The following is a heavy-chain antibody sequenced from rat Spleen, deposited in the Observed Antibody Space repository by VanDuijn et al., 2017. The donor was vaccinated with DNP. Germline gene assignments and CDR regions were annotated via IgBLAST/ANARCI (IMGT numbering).Heavy chain of an antibody. V-gene: IGHV5-20*01. J-gene: IGHJ2*01. Sequence: EVQLVESGGDLVQPGRSLKLSCAASGFTFSDYYMAWVRLAPTKGLEWVASVSYDGDNTYYRDSVKGRFTISRDNAKSSLNLQMDSLRSGDTATYYCATRRYGYGLFDYWGQGVMVTVSS. D-gene: IGHD1-7*01. CDR3: ATRRYGYGLFDY. CDR2: VSYDGDNT. CDR1: GFTFSDYY.